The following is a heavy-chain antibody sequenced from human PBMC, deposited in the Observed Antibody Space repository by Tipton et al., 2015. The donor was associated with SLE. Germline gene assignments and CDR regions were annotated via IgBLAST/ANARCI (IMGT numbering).Heavy chain of an antibody. CDR3: ARDLTGLGFDY. CDR2: IYTSGST. D-gene: IGHD1-20*01. J-gene: IGHJ4*02. Sequence: TLSLTCTVSGGSISSGSYYWRWIRQHAGKGLEWIGRIYTSGSTNYNPSLKSRVTISVDTSKNQFSLKLSSVTAADTAVYYCARDLTGLGFDYWGQGTLVTVSS. CDR1: GGSISSGSYY. V-gene: IGHV4-61*02.